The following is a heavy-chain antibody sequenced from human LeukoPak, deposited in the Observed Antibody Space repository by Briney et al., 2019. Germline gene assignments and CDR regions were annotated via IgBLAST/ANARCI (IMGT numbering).Heavy chain of an antibody. Sequence: GGSLRLSCAASGFTVTSNYMSWVRQAPGKGLEWVSIIYSGGSTDYADSVKGRFTISRDNAKNTLYLQMNSLRAEDTAVYYCATSLGNWFDPWGQGTLVTVSS. D-gene: IGHD2-2*01. CDR2: IYSGGST. V-gene: IGHV3-66*01. CDR1: GFTVTSNY. J-gene: IGHJ5*02. CDR3: ATSLGNWFDP.